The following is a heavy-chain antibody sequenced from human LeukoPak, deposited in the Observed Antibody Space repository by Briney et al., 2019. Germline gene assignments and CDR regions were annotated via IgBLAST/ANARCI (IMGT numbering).Heavy chain of an antibody. Sequence: GGSLRLACAASGFTFSSYGMSWVRQAPGKGLEWVSAISGSGGSTYYADSVKGRFTISRDNSKNTLYLQMNSLRAEDTAVYYCAKFRGYSYGYLDYWGQGTLVTVSS. CDR2: ISGSGGST. J-gene: IGHJ4*02. CDR1: GFTFSSYG. CDR3: AKFRGYSYGYLDY. V-gene: IGHV3-23*01. D-gene: IGHD5-18*01.